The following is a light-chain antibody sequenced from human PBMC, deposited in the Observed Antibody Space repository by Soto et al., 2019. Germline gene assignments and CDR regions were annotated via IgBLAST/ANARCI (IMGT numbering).Light chain of an antibody. V-gene: IGLV2-14*01. CDR2: EVR. J-gene: IGLJ3*02. CDR1: NRDIGAYNL. Sequence: QSVLTQPASVSGSLGQSITISCTGSNRDIGAYNLVSWYQQYPDTAPKLIIYEVRNRPSGVSYRFTGSRSGNTASLTISALQAGDESTFYCSSYTTTSTLLFGGGTKVTVL. CDR3: SSYTTTSTLL.